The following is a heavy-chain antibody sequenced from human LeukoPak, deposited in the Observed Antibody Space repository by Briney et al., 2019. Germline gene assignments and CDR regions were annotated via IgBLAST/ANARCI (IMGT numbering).Heavy chain of an antibody. CDR3: ARGSLNYYDSIGVSWYFDY. J-gene: IGHJ4*02. CDR1: GYTFTSYD. V-gene: IGHV1-8*01. D-gene: IGHD3-22*01. Sequence: ASVKVSCKASGYTFTSYDINWVRQATRQGLEWMGWMNPNSGNTGYAQKFQGRVTMTRNTSISTAYMELSSLRSEDTAVYYCARGSLNYYDSIGVSWYFDYWGQGTLVTVSS. CDR2: MNPNSGNT.